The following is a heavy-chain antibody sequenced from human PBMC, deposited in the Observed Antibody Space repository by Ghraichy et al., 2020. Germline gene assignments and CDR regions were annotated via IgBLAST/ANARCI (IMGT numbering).Heavy chain of an antibody. CDR1: GFTFSSYE. CDR3: AREQNAGRSWTDYYYGVDV. D-gene: IGHD3-10*01. V-gene: IGHV3-48*03. CDR2: ISSSGGTI. J-gene: IGHJ6*04. Sequence: GGSLRLSCAASGFTFSSYEMNWVRQAPGKGLEWVSYISSSGGTIYYADSVKGRFTISRDNAKNSLYLQMNSLRAEDTAVYYCAREQNAGRSWTDYYYGVDVWATGTTVTVSS.